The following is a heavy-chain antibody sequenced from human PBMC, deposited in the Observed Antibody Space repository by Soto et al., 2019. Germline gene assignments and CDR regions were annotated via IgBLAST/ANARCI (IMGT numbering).Heavy chain of an antibody. V-gene: IGHV1-69*12. CDR3: ARDGRRLRKGGYFDY. CDR2: IIPIFGTA. J-gene: IGHJ4*02. D-gene: IGHD5-12*01. CDR1: VGTFSSYA. Sequence: QVQLVQSGAEVKKPGSSVKVSCKASVGTFSSYAISWVRQAPGQGLEWMGGIIPIFGTANYAQKFQGRVTITADESTSTAYMELSSLRAEDTAVYYCARDGRRLRKGGYFDYWGQGTLVTVSS.